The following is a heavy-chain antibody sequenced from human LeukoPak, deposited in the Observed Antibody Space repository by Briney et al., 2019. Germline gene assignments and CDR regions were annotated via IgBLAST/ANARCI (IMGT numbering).Heavy chain of an antibody. Sequence: SETLSLTCADSGYSISSGYYWGWIRQPPGKGLEWIGSIYHSGGTYYNPSLKSRVTISVDTSKNQFSLKLSSVTAADTAVYYCARLVLMVYAIRELGKFDYWGQGTLVTVSS. J-gene: IGHJ4*02. CDR3: ARLVLMVYAIRELGKFDY. V-gene: IGHV4-38-2*01. D-gene: IGHD2-8*01. CDR2: IYHSGGT. CDR1: GYSISSGYY.